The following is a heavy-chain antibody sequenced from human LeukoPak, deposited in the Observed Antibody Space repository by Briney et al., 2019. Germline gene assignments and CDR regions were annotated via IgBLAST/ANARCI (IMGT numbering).Heavy chain of an antibody. Sequence: SETLSLTCAVYGGSFSGYYWSWIRQPPGNGLEWIGEINHSGSTNYNPSLKSRVTISVDTSKNQFSLKLSSVTAADTAGYYCARHSSGWHFDSWGQGALVTVSS. J-gene: IGHJ4*02. CDR1: GGSFSGYY. V-gene: IGHV4-34*01. D-gene: IGHD6-19*01. CDR3: ARHSSGWHFDS. CDR2: INHSGST.